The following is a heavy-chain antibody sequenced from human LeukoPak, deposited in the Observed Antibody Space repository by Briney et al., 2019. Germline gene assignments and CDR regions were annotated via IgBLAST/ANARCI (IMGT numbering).Heavy chain of an antibody. CDR1: GYTFTGYY. Sequence: SVKVSCKASGYTFTGYYMHVVRQAPGQGLEWMGRINPNSGGTNYAQKFQGRVTMNRETSISTASMALSGLRSGDTAVYQCERGFPVTNYYFDCWLQGTLDTVSS. CDR3: ERGFPVTNYYFDC. D-gene: IGHD4-17*01. J-gene: IGHJ4*02. V-gene: IGHV1-2*06. CDR2: INPNSGGT.